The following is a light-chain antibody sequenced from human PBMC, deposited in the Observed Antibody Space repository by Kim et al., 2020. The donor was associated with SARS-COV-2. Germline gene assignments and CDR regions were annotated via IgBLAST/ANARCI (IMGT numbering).Light chain of an antibody. CDR2: AAS. Sequence: GDRVTVTCRTSQGIDNHLAWYQQKPGKAPKLLICAASTLQSGVPSRFSGSGSGTEFTLTVSSLQPEDFAIYYCQQLNTDPWTFGQGTKVDIK. J-gene: IGKJ1*01. CDR1: QGIDNH. V-gene: IGKV1-9*01. CDR3: QQLNTDPWT.